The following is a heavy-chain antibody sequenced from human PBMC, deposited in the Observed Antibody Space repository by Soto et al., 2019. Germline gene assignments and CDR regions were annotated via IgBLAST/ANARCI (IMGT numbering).Heavy chain of an antibody. V-gene: IGHV1-69*01. Sequence: QVQLVQSGAEVKKPGSSVKVSCKASGGTFSSYAISWVRQAPGQGLEWMGGIIPIFGTANYAQKFQCRVTSTADESTSTAYMELSSLRSEDTAVYYCARAALGRSGGSCYSNWFDPWGQGTLVTVSS. CDR2: IIPIFGTA. CDR1: GGTFSSYA. J-gene: IGHJ5*02. CDR3: ARAALGRSGGSCYSNWFDP. D-gene: IGHD2-15*01.